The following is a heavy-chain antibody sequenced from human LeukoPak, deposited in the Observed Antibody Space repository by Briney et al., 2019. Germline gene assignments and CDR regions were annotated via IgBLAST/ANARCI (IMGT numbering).Heavy chain of an antibody. Sequence: GGSLRLSCAASTFTFSSYTMNWVRQAPGTGLEWVSSISSSGSYIYYADSVKGRFTISRDNTKNSLYLQMNSLRAENTAVYFCARGRDSSGWYDIWGQGTLVTVSS. CDR3: ARGRDSSGWYDI. D-gene: IGHD6-19*01. V-gene: IGHV3-21*01. J-gene: IGHJ4*02. CDR2: ISSSGSYI. CDR1: TFTFSSYT.